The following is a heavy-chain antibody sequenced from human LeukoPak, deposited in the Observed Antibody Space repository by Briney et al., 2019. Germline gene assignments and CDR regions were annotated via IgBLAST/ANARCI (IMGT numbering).Heavy chain of an antibody. CDR3: ARAHPSRSGWYEN. Sequence: GGSLRLSCAASGFTFGSYEMNWVRQAQGKGLEWVSYISSSGSTIYYADSVKGRFTISRDNAKNSLYLQMNSLRAEDTAVYYCARAHPSRSGWYENWGQGTLVTVSS. J-gene: IGHJ4*02. CDR2: ISSSGSTI. D-gene: IGHD6-19*01. CDR1: GFTFGSYE. V-gene: IGHV3-48*03.